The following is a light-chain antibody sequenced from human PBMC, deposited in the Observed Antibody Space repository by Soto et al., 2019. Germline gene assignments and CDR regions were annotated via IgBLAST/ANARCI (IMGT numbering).Light chain of an antibody. J-gene: IGKJ4*01. V-gene: IGKV1-33*01. CDR3: QQYDNLPLT. CDR1: QDISNY. CDR2: DAS. Sequence: DLQMPQSPSSLSASVGDRVTITCQASQDISNYLNWYQQKPGKAPKLLIYDASNLETGVPSRFSGSGSGTDFTFTISSLQPEDIATYYCQQYDNLPLTFGGGTKVEIK.